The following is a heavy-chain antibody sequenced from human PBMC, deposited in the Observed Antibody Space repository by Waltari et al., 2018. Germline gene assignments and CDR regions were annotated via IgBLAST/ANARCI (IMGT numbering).Heavy chain of an antibody. D-gene: IGHD1-26*01. CDR2: FSTSGGT. CDR1: GVSIRSYY. Sequence: QVQLQESGPGLVKPSETLSLTCTVSGVSIRSYYWSWIRQPAGKGLEWIGRFSTSGGTDYNPSLKSRVTMSVDTSKTQFSLKLSSVTAADTAVYYCAREGVGAIPFDCWGQGTLVTVSS. V-gene: IGHV4-4*07. CDR3: AREGVGAIPFDC. J-gene: IGHJ4*02.